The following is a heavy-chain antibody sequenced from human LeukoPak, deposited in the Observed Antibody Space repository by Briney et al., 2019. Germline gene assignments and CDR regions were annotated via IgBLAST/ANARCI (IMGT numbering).Heavy chain of an antibody. CDR2: IKEDGSEE. V-gene: IGHV3-7*01. D-gene: IGHD3-10*01. J-gene: IGHJ4*02. CDR3: ATVGLNYGLVY. Sequence: GGSLILSFGAPGFIFIRYWMTWVRRAPGKGREWVAHIKEDGSEEYYVDSVKGRFTISRDNAKNSLYLQMNSLRAEDTAVYYCATVGLNYGLVYWGQGTLVTVSS. CDR1: GFIFIRYW.